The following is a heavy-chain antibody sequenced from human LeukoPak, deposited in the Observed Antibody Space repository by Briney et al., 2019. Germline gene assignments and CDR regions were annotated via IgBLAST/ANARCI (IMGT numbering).Heavy chain of an antibody. CDR2: ISSGSSYT. CDR3: ARERNGVFDY. J-gene: IGHJ4*02. Sequence: GGSLRLSCAASGFSFRDYYMSWIRQAPGKGLEWVSYISSGSSYTNSADSVKGRFTISRDNAKNSLYLQMNSLRAEDTAVYHCARERNGVFDYWGQGTLVTVSS. CDR1: GFSFRDYY. D-gene: IGHD2-8*01. V-gene: IGHV3-11*06.